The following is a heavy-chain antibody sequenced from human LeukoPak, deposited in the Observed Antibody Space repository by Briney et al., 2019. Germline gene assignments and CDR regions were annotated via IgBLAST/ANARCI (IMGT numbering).Heavy chain of an antibody. CDR1: GFGFSSCE. J-gene: IGHJ4*02. Sequence: GGPLRLSCAASGFGFSSCEMNWVRQAPGKGLEWVSYISSSGSTIHYADSVKGRFTISRDNAKNSLYLQMNSLRAEDTAVYYCARALPSSWYYFDYWGQGTLVTVSS. CDR2: ISSSGSTI. V-gene: IGHV3-48*03. CDR3: ARALPSSWYYFDY. D-gene: IGHD6-13*01.